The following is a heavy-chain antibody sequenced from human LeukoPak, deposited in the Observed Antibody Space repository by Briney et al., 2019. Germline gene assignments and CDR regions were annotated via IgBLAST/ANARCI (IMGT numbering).Heavy chain of an antibody. D-gene: IGHD5-24*01. CDR1: GLAFSNFW. CDR2: IKPDGSEE. Sequence: GGSLRLSCATSGLAFSNFWMYWVRQAPGKGLEWVASIKPDGSEEFYADSVKGRFNLSRDNAKNSLSLQMKNLKAEDTAVYYCDVDGRFMIFDYWGQGTLVTVSS. J-gene: IGHJ4*02. V-gene: IGHV3-7*01. CDR3: DVDGRFMIFDY.